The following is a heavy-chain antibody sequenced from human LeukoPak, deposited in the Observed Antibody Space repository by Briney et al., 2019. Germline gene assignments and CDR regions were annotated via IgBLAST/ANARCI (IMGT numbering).Heavy chain of an antibody. V-gene: IGHV3-11*04. CDR1: GFTFSDYY. CDR3: AREVGWLRLNWFDP. Sequence: PGGSLRLSCAASGFTFSDYYMSWIRQAPGKGLEWVSYISSSGSTIYYADSVKGRFTISRDNAKNSLYLQMNSLRAEDTAVYYCAREVGWLRLNWFDPWGQGTLVTVSS. CDR2: ISSSGSTI. J-gene: IGHJ5*02. D-gene: IGHD5-12*01.